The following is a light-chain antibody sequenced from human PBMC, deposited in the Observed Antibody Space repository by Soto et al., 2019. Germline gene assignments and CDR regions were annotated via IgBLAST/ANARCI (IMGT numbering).Light chain of an antibody. CDR2: DAS. CDR3: QQFNSYARP. J-gene: IGKJ1*01. V-gene: IGKV1-5*01. CDR1: QSISIW. Sequence: DIQMTQAPSTLSASVGDRVTITCRASQSISIWLAWYQQKPGKAPKILIYDASSLESGVPLRFSGSGSGTDFKLTISSLQPDDFATYYCQQFNSYARPFGQGTKVDIK.